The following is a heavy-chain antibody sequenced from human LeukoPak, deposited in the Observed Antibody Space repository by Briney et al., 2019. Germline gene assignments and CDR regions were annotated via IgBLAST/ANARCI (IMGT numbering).Heavy chain of an antibody. CDR3: ARSSSVTIPGYYFDY. J-gene: IGHJ4*02. CDR2: ISAYNGDT. Sequence: ASVTVSFKASGYTFTIYGINWVRQAPGQGLEWMGWISAYNGDTNYAQKLQGRVTMTTDTSTSTAYMELRSLRSDDTAVYYCARSSSVTIPGYYFDYWGQGTLVTVSS. D-gene: IGHD2-21*01. CDR1: GYTFTIYG. V-gene: IGHV1-18*01.